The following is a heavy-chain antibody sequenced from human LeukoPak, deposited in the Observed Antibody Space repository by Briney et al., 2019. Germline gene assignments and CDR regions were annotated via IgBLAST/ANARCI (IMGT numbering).Heavy chain of an antibody. V-gene: IGHV1-69*13. J-gene: IGHJ2*01. CDR2: IIPIFGTA. Sequence: ASVKVSCTASGGTFSSYAISWVRQAPGQGLEWMGGIIPIFGTANYAQKFQSRVTITADESTSTAYMELSSLRSEDTAVYYCAREFRFLEWPERYFDLWGRGTLVTVSS. D-gene: IGHD3-3*01. CDR1: GGTFSSYA. CDR3: AREFRFLEWPERYFDL.